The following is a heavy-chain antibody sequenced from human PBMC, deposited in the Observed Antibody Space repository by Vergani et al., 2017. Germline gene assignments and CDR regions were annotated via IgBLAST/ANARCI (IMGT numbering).Heavy chain of an antibody. V-gene: IGHV3-7*01. CDR1: GFTFSSYW. Sequence: EVQLVESGGGLVQPGGSLRLSCAASGFTFSSYWMSWVRQVPGKGLQWVANIKQDGSEKNYVDSVKGRFTISRDNTKNSLYLQMNSLRVEDTAVFYCARDRGAFGYFDYWGQGTPVTVSA. D-gene: IGHD3-3*02. J-gene: IGHJ4*02. CDR3: ARDRGAFGYFDY. CDR2: IKQDGSEK.